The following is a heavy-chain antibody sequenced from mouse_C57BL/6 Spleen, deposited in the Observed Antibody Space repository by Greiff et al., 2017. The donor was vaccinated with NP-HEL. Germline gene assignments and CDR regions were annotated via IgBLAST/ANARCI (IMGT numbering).Heavy chain of an antibody. V-gene: IGHV1-80*01. CDR3: ARPIYYGKGNWYFDV. D-gene: IGHD2-1*01. J-gene: IGHJ1*03. Sequence: VQLQQSGAELVKPGASVKISCKASGYAFSSYWMNWVKQRPGKGLEWIGQIYPGDGDTNYNGKFKGKATLTADKSSSTAYMQLSSLTSEDSAVYFCARPIYYGKGNWYFDVWGTGTTVTVSS. CDR1: GYAFSSYW. CDR2: IYPGDGDT.